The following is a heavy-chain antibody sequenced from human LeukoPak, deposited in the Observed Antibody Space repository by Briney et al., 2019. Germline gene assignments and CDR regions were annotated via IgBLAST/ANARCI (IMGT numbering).Heavy chain of an antibody. CDR3: ARSPSYVFREVLLPHYFDY. CDR2: IDTNTGNP. D-gene: IGHD3-10*01. J-gene: IGHJ4*02. V-gene: IGHV7-4-1*02. CDR1: GYTLTTNA. Sequence: ASVKVSCKASGYTLTTNAMNWVRQAPGQGLEWMGWIDTNTGNPTYAQGLTGRFVFSLDTSVSTAYLQTSSLRAEDTAVYYCARSPSYVFREVLLPHYFDYWGQGTLVSVSS.